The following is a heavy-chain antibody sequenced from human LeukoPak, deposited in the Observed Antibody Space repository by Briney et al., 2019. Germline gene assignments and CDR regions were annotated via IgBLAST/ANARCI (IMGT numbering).Heavy chain of an antibody. CDR2: IYSDGST. D-gene: IGHD1-1*01. J-gene: IGHJ4*02. V-gene: IGHV3-66*02. CDR1: RFTVSNNY. Sequence: GGSLRLSCAASRFTVSNNYMSWVRQAPGKGLEWVSVIYSDGSTYYADSVKGRFTISRDNSKNTLYLQMNSLRAEDTAVYYCARGPTDSNYVGYWGQGTLVTVSS. CDR3: ARGPTDSNYVGY.